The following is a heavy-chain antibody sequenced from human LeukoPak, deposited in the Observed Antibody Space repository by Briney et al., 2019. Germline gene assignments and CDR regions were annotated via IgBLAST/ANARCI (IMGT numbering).Heavy chain of an antibody. CDR2: IYHSGST. Sequence: SQTLSLTCAVSGGSISSGGYSWRWIRQPPGKGLEWIGYIYHSGSTYYNPSLKSRVTISVDRSKNQFSLKLSSVTAADTAVYYCARGLSQRITIFSPNWFDPWGQGTLVTVSS. CDR1: GGSISSGGYS. V-gene: IGHV4-30-2*01. CDR3: ARGLSQRITIFSPNWFDP. D-gene: IGHD3-3*01. J-gene: IGHJ5*02.